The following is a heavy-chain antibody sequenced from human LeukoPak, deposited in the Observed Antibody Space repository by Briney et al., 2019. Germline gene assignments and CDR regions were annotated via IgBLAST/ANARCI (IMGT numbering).Heavy chain of an antibody. D-gene: IGHD3-10*01. J-gene: IGHJ5*02. CDR3: ARLNYYGSAA. CDR2: INHSGST. V-gene: IGHV4-34*01. CDR1: GGSFSGYY. Sequence: SETLSLTCAVYGGSFSGYYWSWIRQPPGKGLEWIGEINHSGSTNYNPSLKSRVTISVDTSKNQFSLKLSSVTAADTAVYYCARLNYYGSAAWGQGTLVTVSS.